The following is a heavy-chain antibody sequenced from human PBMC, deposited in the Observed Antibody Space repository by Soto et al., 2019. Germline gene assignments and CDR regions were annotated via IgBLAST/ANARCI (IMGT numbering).Heavy chain of an antibody. J-gene: IGHJ5*02. V-gene: IGHV1-46*01. CDR2: INPSGGST. Sequence: ASVKVSCKASGYTFTSYYMHWVRQAPGQGLEWMGIINPSGGSTSYALKFQGRVTMTRDTSTSTVYMELSSLRSEDTAVYYCAREWEPGTGTSYNWFDPWGQGTMVTVYS. CDR3: AREWEPGTGTSYNWFDP. CDR1: GYTFTSYY. D-gene: IGHD1-7*01.